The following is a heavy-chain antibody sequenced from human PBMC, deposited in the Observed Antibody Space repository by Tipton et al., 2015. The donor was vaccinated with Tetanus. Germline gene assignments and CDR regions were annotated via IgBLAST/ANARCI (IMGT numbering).Heavy chain of an antibody. D-gene: IGHD1-26*01. Sequence: TLSLTCTVSGGSISSGGYYWSWIRQHPGKGLEWIGDIYSSGSTYYNPSLKSRVTISVDTSKNQFSLKLNSVTDADTAVYYCARDQARGARGWNYFDHWGQGTLVTVSS. V-gene: IGHV4-31*03. CDR3: ARDQARGARGWNYFDH. J-gene: IGHJ4*02. CDR2: IYSSGST. CDR1: GGSISSGGYY.